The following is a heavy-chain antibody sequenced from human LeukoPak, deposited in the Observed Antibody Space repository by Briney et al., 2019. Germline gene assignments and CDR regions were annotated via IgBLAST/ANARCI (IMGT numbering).Heavy chain of an antibody. CDR2: MNPNSGNT. J-gene: IGHJ4*02. Sequence: ASVKVSCKASGYTFTSYDINWVRQATGQGLEWMGWMNPNSGNTGYAQKFQGRVTMTRNTSISTAYMELSSLRSEDTAVYYCARTGKPYYCDSSGYSHYWGQGTLVTVSS. V-gene: IGHV1-8*01. CDR1: GYTFTSYD. CDR3: ARTGKPYYCDSSGYSHY. D-gene: IGHD3-22*01.